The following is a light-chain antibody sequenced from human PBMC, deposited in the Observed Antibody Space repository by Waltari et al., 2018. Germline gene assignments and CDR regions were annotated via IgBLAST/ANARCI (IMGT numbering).Light chain of an antibody. V-gene: IGLV2-11*01. Sequence: QSALTQPRSVSGSPGQSVTISCTGPSSDVGGYNYVSWYQQHPGKAPKLMSYEFSKRPSGVPDRFSGSKSGNTASLTISGLQAEDEADYYCCSYAGSYTLVFGGGTKLTVL. J-gene: IGLJ2*01. CDR2: EFS. CDR3: CSYAGSYTLV. CDR1: SSDVGGYNY.